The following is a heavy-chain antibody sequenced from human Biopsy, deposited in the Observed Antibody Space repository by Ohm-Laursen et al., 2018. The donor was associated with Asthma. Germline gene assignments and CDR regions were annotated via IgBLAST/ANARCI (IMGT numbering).Heavy chain of an antibody. D-gene: IGHD3-22*01. V-gene: IGHV1-69*13. CDR3: ARGDSSNWSHYYFDY. CDR1: GGTFSNFA. Sequence: SVKVSCKAPGGTFSNFAISWVRQAPGQGLEWLGGIMTVFGTTNYAQKFQGRVTITADESTSIAYMEVTSLRAEDTAVYYCARGDSSNWSHYYFDYWGQGTLVTVSS. CDR2: IMTVFGTT. J-gene: IGHJ4*02.